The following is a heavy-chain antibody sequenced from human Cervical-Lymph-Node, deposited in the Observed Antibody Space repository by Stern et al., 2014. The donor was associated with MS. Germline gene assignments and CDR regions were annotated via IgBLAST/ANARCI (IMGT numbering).Heavy chain of an antibody. CDR2: IDNSGTT. Sequence: QAQLQESGPGLVKPSQTLSLTCAVTAGPISIAEYYWSWIRQSPGKGLEWIGYIDNSGTTYYNPSLNSRVTISVDTSKNQFSLKLRSVTAADTAVYYCSRDADGYSLVFGYWGRGTLVTVSS. V-gene: IGHV4-30-4*01. J-gene: IGHJ4*02. CDR3: SRDADGYSLVFGY. CDR1: AGPISIAEYY. D-gene: IGHD5-24*01.